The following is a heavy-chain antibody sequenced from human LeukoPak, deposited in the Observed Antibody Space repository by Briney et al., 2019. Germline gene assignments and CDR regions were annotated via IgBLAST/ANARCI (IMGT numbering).Heavy chain of an antibody. CDR2: INTGNGNT. CDR3: ARVPLHDDSRHYYPH. D-gene: IGHD3-22*01. V-gene: IGHV1-3*04. Sequence: ASVKVSCTTSGYTFTNYGMHWVRQAPRQSPEWMGWINTGNGNTKSSQKFQDRVTLTRDTSASTGYMELNSLSSEDTAVYYCARVPLHDDSRHYYPHWGRGTPVTVSS. CDR1: GYTFTNYG. J-gene: IGHJ1*01.